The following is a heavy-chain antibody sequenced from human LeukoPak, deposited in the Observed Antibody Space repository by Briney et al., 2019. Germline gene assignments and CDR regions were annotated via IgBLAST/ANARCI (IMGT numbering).Heavy chain of an antibody. D-gene: IGHD2-21*01. J-gene: IGHJ4*02. CDR3: AKDFALSIDY. CDR2: ISGDGGST. CDR1: GFTFDGYA. V-gene: IGHV3-43*02. Sequence: GGSLRLSCAASGFTFDGYAMHWVRQAPGKGLKWVSLISGDGGSTYYADSVKGRFTISRDNSKNSLYLQMNSLRTEDTALYYCAKDFALSIDYWGQGTLVTVSS.